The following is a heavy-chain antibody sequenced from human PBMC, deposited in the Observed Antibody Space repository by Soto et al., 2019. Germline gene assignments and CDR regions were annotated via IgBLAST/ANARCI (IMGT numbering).Heavy chain of an antibody. CDR1: GYTFIGYY. D-gene: IGHD1-20*01. Sequence: ASVKVFCKASGYTFIGYYMHWVRQAPGQGLEWMGRINPNSGVTNYAQKFQGRVTMTGDTSISTAYMELSRLRSDDTAVYYCARDGMGVDVWGQGTTVTVSS. CDR2: INPNSGVT. V-gene: IGHV1-2*06. CDR3: ARDGMGVDV. J-gene: IGHJ6*02.